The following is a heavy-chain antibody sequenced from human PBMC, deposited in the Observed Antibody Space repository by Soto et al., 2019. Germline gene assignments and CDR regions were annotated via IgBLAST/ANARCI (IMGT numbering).Heavy chain of an antibody. V-gene: IGHV4-39*01. D-gene: IGHD2-8*01. J-gene: IGHJ1*01. Sequence: SETLSLTCTVSGGSISSSSYYWGRIRQPPGKGLEWIGSIYYSGSTYYNPSLKSRVTISVDTSKNQFSLKLSSVTAADTAVYYCARHSSNLRVYANHLPQHWGQGTLVTVSS. CDR3: ARHSSNLRVYANHLPQH. CDR2: IYYSGST. CDR1: GGSISSSSYY.